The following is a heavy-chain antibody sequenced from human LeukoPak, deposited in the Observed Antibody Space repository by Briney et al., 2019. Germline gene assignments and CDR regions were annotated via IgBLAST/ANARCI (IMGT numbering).Heavy chain of an antibody. D-gene: IGHD4/OR15-4a*01. CDR1: GGSISSYY. V-gene: IGHV4-59*01. CDR3: AREGGDYGDRDAFDV. Sequence: SETLSLTCTVSGGSISSYYWSWIRQSPGKGLEWIGYIFYSGSTNYNPSLKSRVTMSVDTSKNQFSLKLSSVTAADTAVYYCAREGGDYGDRDAFDVWGQGTMVTVSS. J-gene: IGHJ3*01. CDR2: IFYSGST.